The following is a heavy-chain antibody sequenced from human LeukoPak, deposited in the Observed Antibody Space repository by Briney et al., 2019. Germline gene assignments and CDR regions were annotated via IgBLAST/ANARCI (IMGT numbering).Heavy chain of an antibody. CDR1: GLTFSNAW. V-gene: IGHV3-33*08. J-gene: IGHJ4*02. D-gene: IGHD2-2*01. CDR3: ARVKYRSSASCYVSFDY. CDR2: IWYDGSNK. Sequence: GGSLRLSCLASGLTFSNAWMHWVRQAPGKGLEWVAVIWYDGSNKYYANSVKGRFTISRDNSKNTLYLQMNSLRAEDTAVYCCARVKYRSSASCYVSFDYWGQGTLVTVSS.